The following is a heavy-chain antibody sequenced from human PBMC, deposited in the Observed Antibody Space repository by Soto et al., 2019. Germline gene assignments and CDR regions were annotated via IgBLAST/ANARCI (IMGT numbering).Heavy chain of an antibody. J-gene: IGHJ6*02. V-gene: IGHV3-30-3*01. Sequence: GGSLRLSCAASGFTFSSYAMHWVRQAPGKGLEWVAVISYDGSNKYYADSVKGRFTISRDNSKNTLYLQMNSLRAEDTAVYYCARDRRRYNWNYYGMDVWGQGTTVTVSS. CDR3: ARDRRRYNWNYYGMDV. CDR1: GFTFSSYA. CDR2: ISYDGSNK. D-gene: IGHD1-20*01.